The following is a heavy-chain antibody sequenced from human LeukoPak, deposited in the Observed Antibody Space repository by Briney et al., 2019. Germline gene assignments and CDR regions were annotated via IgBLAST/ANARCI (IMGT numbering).Heavy chain of an antibody. CDR1: GYTFTSYT. CDR3: ARSLTLTGIDY. V-gene: IGHV1-3*01. D-gene: IGHD3-9*01. Sequence: ASVKVSCKASGYTFTSYTIHWVRQAPGQRLEWMGWINAGNGNTNYAQKLQGRVTMTTDTSTSTAYMELRSLRSDDTAVYYCARSLTLTGIDYWGQGTLVTVSS. J-gene: IGHJ4*02. CDR2: INAGNGNT.